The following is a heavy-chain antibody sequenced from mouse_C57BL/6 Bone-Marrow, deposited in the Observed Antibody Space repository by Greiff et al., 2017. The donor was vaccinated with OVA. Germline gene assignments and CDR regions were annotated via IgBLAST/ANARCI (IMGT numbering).Heavy chain of an antibody. CDR3: ARSLYYGSSPWFAY. V-gene: IGHV5-17*01. J-gene: IGHJ3*01. D-gene: IGHD1-1*01. CDR2: ISSGSSTI. CDR1: GFTFSDYG. Sequence: EVQVVESGGGLVKPGGSLKLSCAASGFTFSDYGMHWVRQAPEKGLEWVAYISSGSSTIYYADTVKGRFTISRDNAKNTLFLQMTSLRSEDTAMYYCARSLYYGSSPWFAYWGQGTLVTVSA.